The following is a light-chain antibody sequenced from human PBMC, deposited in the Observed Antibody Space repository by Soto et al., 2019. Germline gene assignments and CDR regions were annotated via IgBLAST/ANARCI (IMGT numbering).Light chain of an antibody. Sequence: DVGMTQTPLSLSVAPGPPASISCKSSQRLLHITGETFLFWYLQKPGQSPQLLIYEVSTRVSGVPDRFSGSGSGTDFTLESSRVETDDVGIYYCMQSTQLPPTFGQGTRLA. CDR3: MQSTQLPPT. CDR1: QRLLHITGETF. CDR2: EVS. V-gene: IGKV2D-29*02. J-gene: IGKJ5*01.